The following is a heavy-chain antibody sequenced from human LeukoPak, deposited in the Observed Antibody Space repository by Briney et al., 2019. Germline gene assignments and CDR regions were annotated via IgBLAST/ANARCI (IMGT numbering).Heavy chain of an antibody. J-gene: IGHJ4*02. CDR2: IYYSGGT. Sequence: SETLSLTCTVSGGSISSYYWSWIRQPPGKGLEWIGYIYYSGGTNYNPSLKSRVTISVDTSKNQFSLKLSSVTAADTAVYYCARVTYHLLSFDYWGQGTLVTVSS. CDR1: GGSISSYY. D-gene: IGHD2-2*01. V-gene: IGHV4-59*08. CDR3: ARVTYHLLSFDY.